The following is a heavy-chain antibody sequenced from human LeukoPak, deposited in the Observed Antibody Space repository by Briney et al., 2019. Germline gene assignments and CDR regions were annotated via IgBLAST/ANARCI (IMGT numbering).Heavy chain of an antibody. Sequence: GGSLRLSCAASGFTFSTYSMNWVRQAPGKGREWLSSISSSSDYIYYADSVKGRFTISRDNAKNSLFLQMNSLRAEDTAVYYCARDPSVVAEAVNWFDPWGQGIVVTVSS. CDR3: ARDPSVVAEAVNWFDP. D-gene: IGHD3-22*01. J-gene: IGHJ5*02. CDR2: ISSSSDYI. CDR1: GFTFSTYS. V-gene: IGHV3-21*01.